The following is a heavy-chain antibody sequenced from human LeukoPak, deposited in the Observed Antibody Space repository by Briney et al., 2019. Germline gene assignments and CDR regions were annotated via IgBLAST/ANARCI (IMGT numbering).Heavy chain of an antibody. CDR1: GFTFNNYA. V-gene: IGHV3-23*01. CDR3: AKRSSIAFFDY. Sequence: PGGSLRLSCAVSGFTFNNYAMSWVRQAPGKGLEWVSGISGSGGSTYYADSVKGRFTISRDNSKNTPYLQMNSLRAEDTAVYYCAKRSSIAFFDYWGQGTLVTVSS. J-gene: IGHJ4*02. CDR2: ISGSGGST. D-gene: IGHD6-6*01.